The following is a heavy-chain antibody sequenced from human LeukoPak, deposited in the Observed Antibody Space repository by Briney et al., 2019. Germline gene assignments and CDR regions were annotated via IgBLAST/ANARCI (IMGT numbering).Heavy chain of an antibody. CDR1: GGSISSGSYY. J-gene: IGHJ4*02. CDR2: IYTSGRT. CDR3: ARDVGSGWYQSYYFDY. Sequence: PSQTLSLTCTVSGGSISSGSYYWRWIRQPAGKGLEWIGRIYTSGRTNYNPSLKSRVTISVDTSKNQFSLKLSSVTAADTAVYYCARDVGSGWYQSYYFDYWGQGTLVTVSS. D-gene: IGHD6-19*01. V-gene: IGHV4-61*02.